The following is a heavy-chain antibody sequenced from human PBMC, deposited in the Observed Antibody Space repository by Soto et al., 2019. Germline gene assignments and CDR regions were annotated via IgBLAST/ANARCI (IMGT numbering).Heavy chain of an antibody. D-gene: IGHD4-17*01. Sequence: EVQLVESGGGLVKPGGSLRLSCAASGFTFSNAWMSWVRQAPGKGLEWVGRIKSKTDGGTTDYAAPVKGRFTISRDDSKNTLYLQMNSLKTEDTAVYYCTTDGLVYGDYFSAFDIWGQGTMVTVSS. CDR3: TTDGLVYGDYFSAFDI. V-gene: IGHV3-15*01. CDR1: GFTFSNAW. J-gene: IGHJ3*02. CDR2: IKSKTDGGTT.